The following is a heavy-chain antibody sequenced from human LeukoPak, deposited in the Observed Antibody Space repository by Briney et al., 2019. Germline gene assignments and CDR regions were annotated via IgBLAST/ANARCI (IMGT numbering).Heavy chain of an antibody. CDR3: ARRASGSYSYYFDY. CDR1: GGSISSYY. CDR2: IYYSGST. D-gene: IGHD1-26*01. J-gene: IGHJ4*02. Sequence: SETLSLTCTVSGGSISSYYWSWIRQPPGKGLEWIGYIYYSGSTNYNLSLKSRVTISVDTSKNQFSLKLSSVTAADTAVYYCARRASGSYSYYFDYWGQGTLVTVSS. V-gene: IGHV4-59*12.